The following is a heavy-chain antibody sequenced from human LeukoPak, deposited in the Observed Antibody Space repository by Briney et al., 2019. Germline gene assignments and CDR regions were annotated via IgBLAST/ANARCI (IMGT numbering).Heavy chain of an antibody. CDR1: GFSFSSHW. CDR3: ASFGISWGSAY. J-gene: IGHJ4*02. V-gene: IGHV3-74*03. CDR2: ISDDGSYT. Sequence: GGPLRLSCEASGFSFSSHWMPWVRQAPGKGLVWVSRISDDGSYTANVDSVEGRFVTSRDNVRNTLYLHMNGLRAEDTAVYYCASFGISWGSAYWGQGTLVTVSS. D-gene: IGHD7-27*01.